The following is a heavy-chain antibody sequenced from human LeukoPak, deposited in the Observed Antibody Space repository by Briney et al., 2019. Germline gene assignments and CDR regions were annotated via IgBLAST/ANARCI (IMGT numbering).Heavy chain of an antibody. Sequence: ASVKVSCKASGYTFTSYYMHWVRQAPGQGLEWMGIINPSGGSTSYAQKFQGRVTMTRDTSTSTVYMELNSLRAEDTAVYYCARDQRGFSYSKYYFDYWGQGTLVTVSS. J-gene: IGHJ4*02. D-gene: IGHD5-18*01. V-gene: IGHV1-46*01. CDR2: INPSGGST. CDR3: ARDQRGFSYSKYYFDY. CDR1: GYTFTSYY.